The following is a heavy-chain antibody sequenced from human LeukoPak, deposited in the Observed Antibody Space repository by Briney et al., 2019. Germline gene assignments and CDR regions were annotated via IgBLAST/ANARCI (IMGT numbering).Heavy chain of an antibody. Sequence: SETLSLTCTVSGGSISSYYWSWIRQPPGKGLEWFGYIYYSGSTNYNPSLKSRVTISVDTSKNQFSLKLSSVTAADTAVYYCARDQTIFGSGGNYYYYMDVWGKGTTVTVSS. D-gene: IGHD3-3*01. CDR1: GGSISSYY. V-gene: IGHV4-59*01. CDR3: ARDQTIFGSGGNYYYYMDV. J-gene: IGHJ6*03. CDR2: IYYSGST.